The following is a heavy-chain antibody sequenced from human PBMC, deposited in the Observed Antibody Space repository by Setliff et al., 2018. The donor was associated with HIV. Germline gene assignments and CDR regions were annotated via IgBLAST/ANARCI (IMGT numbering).Heavy chain of an antibody. CDR1: GGSFSESY. CDR2: INHSGST. D-gene: IGHD6-25*01. J-gene: IGHJ4*02. V-gene: IGHV4-34*01. Sequence: SETLSLTCGVFGGSFSESYYTWFRQPPGKGLEWVAEINHSGSTKYNPSLKHRVTISADTSKNQFSLRLTSVTAADTALYYCARVYGSGYYFDYWGQGTLVTVSS. CDR3: ARVYGSGYYFDY.